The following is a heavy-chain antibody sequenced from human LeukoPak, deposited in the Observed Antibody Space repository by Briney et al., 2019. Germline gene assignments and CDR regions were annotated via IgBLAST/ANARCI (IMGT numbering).Heavy chain of an antibody. CDR1: GFTFSSYG. J-gene: IGHJ4*02. CDR3: AKGRSGTTVTTYFDY. D-gene: IGHD4-17*01. CDR2: ISYDGSNK. V-gene: IGHV3-30*18. Sequence: PGTSLRLSCAASGFTFSSYGMHWVRQAPGKGLEWVAVISYDGSNKYYADSVKGRFTISRDNSKNTLYLQMNSLRAEDTAVYYCAKGRSGTTVTTYFDYWGQGTLVTVSS.